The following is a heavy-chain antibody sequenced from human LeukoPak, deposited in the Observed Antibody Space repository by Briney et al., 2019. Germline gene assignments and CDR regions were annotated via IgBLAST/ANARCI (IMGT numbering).Heavy chain of an antibody. Sequence: GGSLRLSCAASGFTFSSYAMSWVRQAPGKGLEWVANIKYDGSEIYYVDSVKGRFTISRDNAKNSLYLEMNSLRAEDTAVYYCARDRKLRVGGGNYDYWGQGALVTVSS. D-gene: IGHD1-7*01. J-gene: IGHJ4*02. CDR3: ARDRKLRVGGGNYDY. V-gene: IGHV3-7*01. CDR2: IKYDGSEI. CDR1: GFTFSSYA.